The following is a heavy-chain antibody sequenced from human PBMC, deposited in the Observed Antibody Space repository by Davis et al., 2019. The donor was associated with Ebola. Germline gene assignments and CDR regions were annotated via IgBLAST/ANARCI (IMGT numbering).Heavy chain of an antibody. CDR1: GFNFSHYA. D-gene: IGHD1-20*01. Sequence: GESLKISCVGSGFNFSHYAMGWVRQIPGRGLECVSVISNLALKTFYSDSVQGRFTISRDNSKNTVYLQMNSLRAEDTALYYCARDPQVYNWNAHPTWDYWGQGTLVTVSS. CDR3: ARDPQVYNWNAHPTWDY. V-gene: IGHV3-23*01. CDR2: ISNLALKT. J-gene: IGHJ4*02.